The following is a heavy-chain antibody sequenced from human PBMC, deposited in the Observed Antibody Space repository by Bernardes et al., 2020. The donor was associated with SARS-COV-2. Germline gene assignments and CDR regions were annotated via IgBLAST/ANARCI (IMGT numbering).Heavy chain of an antibody. CDR3: ARGRLGCSGSSCFDAFDI. J-gene: IGHJ3*02. CDR1: GFTFSNYE. Sequence: GWSLRLSCAASGFTFSNYEMNWVRQAPGKGLEWVSYISSSGSSIGNSGSIIYYADSVKGRFTISRDNAKNSVYLQMKSLRAEDTALYYCARGRLGCSGSSCFDAFDIWGQGTMVTVSS. V-gene: IGHV3-48*03. CDR2: ISSSGSSIGNSGSII. D-gene: IGHD2-2*01.